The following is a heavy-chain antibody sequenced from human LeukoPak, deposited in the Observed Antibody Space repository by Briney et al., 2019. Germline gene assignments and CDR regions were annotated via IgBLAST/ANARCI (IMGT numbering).Heavy chain of an antibody. CDR1: GFTFDDYA. CDR2: ISWNSGSI. CDR3: AKDKRTGYSSSWYVEYYFDY. Sequence: GGSLRLSCAASGFTFDDYAMHWVRQAPGKGLEWVSGISWNSGSIGYADSVKGRFTISRDNAKNSLYLQMNSLRAEDTALYYCAKDKRTGYSSSWYVEYYFDYWGREPWSPSPQ. V-gene: IGHV3-9*01. J-gene: IGHJ4*02. D-gene: IGHD6-13*01.